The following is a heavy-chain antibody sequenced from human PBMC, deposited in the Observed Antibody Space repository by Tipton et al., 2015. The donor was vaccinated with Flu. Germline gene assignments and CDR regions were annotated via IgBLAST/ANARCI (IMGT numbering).Heavy chain of an antibody. V-gene: IGHV4-39*01. Sequence: TLSLTCTVSGGSISSSSYYWGWIRQPPGKGLEWIGSIYYSGSTYYNPSLKSRVTISVDTSKNQFSLKLSSVTAADTAVYYCARQVWCGVVVVAATCSFDYRGQGTLVTVSS. CDR2: IYYSGST. D-gene: IGHD2-15*01. CDR3: ARQVWCGVVVVAATCSFDY. J-gene: IGHJ4*02. CDR1: GGSISSSSYY.